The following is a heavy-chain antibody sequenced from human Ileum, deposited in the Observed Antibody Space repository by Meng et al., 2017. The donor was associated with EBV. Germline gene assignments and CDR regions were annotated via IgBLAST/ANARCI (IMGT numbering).Heavy chain of an antibody. CDR2: INTGNGET. V-gene: IGHV1-3*04. CDR3: ASRPGIAVAGFDY. D-gene: IGHD6-19*01. Sequence: QGQLVQSGAEMKNPGAKLCVSRTDSGYTFTSYAMNWVRQAPGQRLEWMGWINTGNGETKYSQKFQGRVTLTRDTSASTAYMELSSLRSEDTAVYYCASRPGIAVAGFDYWGQGTLVTVSS. J-gene: IGHJ4*02. CDR1: GYTFTSYA.